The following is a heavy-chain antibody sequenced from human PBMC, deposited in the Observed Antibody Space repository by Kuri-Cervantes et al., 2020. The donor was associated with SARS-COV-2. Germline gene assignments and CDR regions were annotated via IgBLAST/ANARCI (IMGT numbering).Heavy chain of an antibody. Sequence: ASVKVSCKASGYTFTGYYMHWVRQAPGQGLEWMGWINPNSGGTNYAQKFQGRVTMTRDTSISTACMELSRLRSDDTAVYYCARDLVVPTASGTDYWGQGTLVTVSS. CDR3: ARDLVVPTASGTDY. CDR2: INPNSGGT. CDR1: GYTFTGYY. J-gene: IGHJ4*02. V-gene: IGHV1-2*02. D-gene: IGHD2-2*01.